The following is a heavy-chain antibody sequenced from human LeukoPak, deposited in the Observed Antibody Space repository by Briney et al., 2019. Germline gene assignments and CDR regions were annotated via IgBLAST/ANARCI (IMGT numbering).Heavy chain of an antibody. D-gene: IGHD2-15*01. CDR2: LYEDGRI. Sequence: GGPLRLSCAASGFPVDSNYMNWVRQAPGKGLEWVSVLYEDGRIYYADSVKGRFTISRDTSKNILSLQLNGLRAEDTAVYYCARGGGYYPIDYWGQGTLVTVSS. CDR3: ARGGGYYPIDY. CDR1: GFPVDSNY. V-gene: IGHV3-53*01. J-gene: IGHJ4*02.